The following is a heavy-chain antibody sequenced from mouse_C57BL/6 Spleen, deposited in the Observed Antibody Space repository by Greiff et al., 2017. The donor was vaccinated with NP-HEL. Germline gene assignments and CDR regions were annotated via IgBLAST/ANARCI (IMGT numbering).Heavy chain of an antibody. J-gene: IGHJ1*03. CDR2: IWSGGST. V-gene: IGHV2-2*01. D-gene: IGHD2-2*01. CDR3: ARGVTTDWYFDV. Sequence: QVQLKESGPGLVQPSQSLSITCTVSGFSLTSYGVHWVRQSPGKGLEWLGVIWSGGSTDYNAAFISRLSISKDNSKSQVFFKMNSLQADDTAIYYCARGVTTDWYFDVWGTGTTVTVSS. CDR1: GFSLTSYG.